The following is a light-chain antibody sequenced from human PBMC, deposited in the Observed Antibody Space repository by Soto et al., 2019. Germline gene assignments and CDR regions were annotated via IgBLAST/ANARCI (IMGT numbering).Light chain of an antibody. CDR2: GAS. V-gene: IGKV3-20*01. CDR3: QQYGSSRWT. J-gene: IGKJ1*01. CDR1: QSVSSIY. Sequence: EILLTQSPGTLSLSPGEGATLSCRASQSVSSIYLAWYQQKPGQAPRLLIYGASSRATGIPDRFSGGGSGTDFTLTISRLEPEDFAVYYCQQYGSSRWTFGQGTKVDIK.